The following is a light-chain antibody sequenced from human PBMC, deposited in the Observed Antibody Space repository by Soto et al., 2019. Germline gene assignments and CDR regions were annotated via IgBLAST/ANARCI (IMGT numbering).Light chain of an antibody. CDR1: QSVSSSY. V-gene: IGKV3-20*01. J-gene: IGKJ5*01. CDR2: GAS. CDR3: QQYGSSLIT. Sequence: EIVLTQSPGTLSLSPGERATLSCRASQSVSSSYLAWYQQKPGQAPRLLIYGASSRATGIPDRFSASGSGTDCTLTISGLEPEDFAVYYCQQYGSSLITFGQGTRLEIK.